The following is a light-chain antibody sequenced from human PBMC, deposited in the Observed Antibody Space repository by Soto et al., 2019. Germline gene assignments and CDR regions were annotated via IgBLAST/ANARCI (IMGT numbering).Light chain of an antibody. CDR2: GVS. Sequence: IVLTQSPGTLSLSPGERATLSCRASQSLSGNYLAWYQQKPGQAPRLLLIGVSSRASGIPDRFSGSGSGADFTLTINRMEPEDFAVYYCHHYGSSPYTFGLGPKLEIK. J-gene: IGKJ2*01. CDR1: QSLSGNY. CDR3: HHYGSSPYT. V-gene: IGKV3-20*01.